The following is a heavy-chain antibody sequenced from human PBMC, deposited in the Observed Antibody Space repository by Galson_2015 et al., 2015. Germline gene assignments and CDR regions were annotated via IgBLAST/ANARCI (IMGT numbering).Heavy chain of an antibody. J-gene: IGHJ4*02. CDR1: GYTSTNYF. D-gene: IGHD3-10*01. V-gene: IGHV1-46*04. Sequence: SVKVSCKASGYTSTNYFIQWVRQAPGQGLEWVGAINPSGAATFYAQKLQGRVTMTRDTPTSTIYVELSSLGSEDTAVYCCARELGGTYCFDYWGLGTLVTVSS. CDR2: INPSGAAT. CDR3: ARELGGTYCFDY.